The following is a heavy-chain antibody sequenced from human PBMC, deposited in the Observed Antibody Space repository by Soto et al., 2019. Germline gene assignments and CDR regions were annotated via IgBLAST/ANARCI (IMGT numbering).Heavy chain of an antibody. V-gene: IGHV1-18*01. CDR1: GYTFTSYG. J-gene: IGHJ4*02. D-gene: IGHD1-1*01. Sequence: QVHLVQSGAEVKKPGASVKVSCKASGYTFTSYGITWVRQAPGQGREWMGWISAHNGNTDYAQKLQGRVIVTRDTSTSTAHMELRSLRSDDTAVYYCARGRYGDYWGQGALVTVSS. CDR3: ARGRYGDY. CDR2: ISAHNGNT.